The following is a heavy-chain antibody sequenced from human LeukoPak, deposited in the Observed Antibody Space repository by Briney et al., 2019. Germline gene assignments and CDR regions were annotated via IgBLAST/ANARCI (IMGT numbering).Heavy chain of an antibody. CDR1: GGSISSSSYY. CDR3: ARQRAAAGKNWFDP. V-gene: IGHV4-39*01. CDR2: IYYSGST. Sequence: SETLSLTCTVSGGSISSSSYYWGWIRQPPGKGLEWIGGIYYSGSTYYNPSLKSRVTISVDTSKNQFSLKLSSVTAADTAVYYCARQRAAAGKNWFDPWGQGTLVTVSS. D-gene: IGHD6-13*01. J-gene: IGHJ5*02.